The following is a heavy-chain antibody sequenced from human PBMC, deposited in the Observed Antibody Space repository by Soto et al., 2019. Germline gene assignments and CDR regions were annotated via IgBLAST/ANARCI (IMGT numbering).Heavy chain of an antibody. CDR2: MSDDGSKK. D-gene: IGHD3-16*01. CDR1: GFSFSKYG. Sequence: QVQLVESGGGVVQPGRPLRLSCAASGFSFSKYGMHWVRQAPGKGLEWVAEMSDDGSKKYYGASVKGRFTISRDNSKNTLYLLMDSLRPEDTAMYYCAKELRETGGYYFDCWGQGTLVTVSS. V-gene: IGHV3-30*18. J-gene: IGHJ4*02. CDR3: AKELRETGGYYFDC.